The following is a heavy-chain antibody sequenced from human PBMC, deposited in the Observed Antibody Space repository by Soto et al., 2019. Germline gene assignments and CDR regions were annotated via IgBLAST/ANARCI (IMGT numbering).Heavy chain of an antibody. D-gene: IGHD3-10*01. V-gene: IGHV1-69*04. J-gene: IGHJ6*02. Sequence: SVKVSCKASGDTFSFYTLNWIRQAPGQGFEWVGRVNPILAMSSSAHKFKGRVSMIADKSTSTAYMELSSLRSEDTAVYYCARDNYYGSGSPVWGQGTTVTVSS. CDR3: ARDNYYGSGSPV. CDR1: GDTFSFYT. CDR2: VNPILAMS.